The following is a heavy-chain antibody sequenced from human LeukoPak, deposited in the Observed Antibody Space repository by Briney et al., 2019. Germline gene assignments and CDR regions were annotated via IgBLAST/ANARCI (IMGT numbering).Heavy chain of an antibody. CDR3: AKDGEEWSLYGHWFDP. Sequence: GGSLRLSCAASGFTFSSYWMSWVRQAPGKGLEWVANVKQDGSEKYYVDSVKGRFTISRDNAKNSLYLQMNSLRAEDTAVYYCAKDGEEWSLYGHWFDPWGQGTLVTVSS. CDR2: VKQDGSEK. J-gene: IGHJ5*02. D-gene: IGHD3-3*01. CDR1: GFTFSSYW. V-gene: IGHV3-7*01.